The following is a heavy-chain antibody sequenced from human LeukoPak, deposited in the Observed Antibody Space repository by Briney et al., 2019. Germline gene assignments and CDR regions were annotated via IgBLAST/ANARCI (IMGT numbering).Heavy chain of an antibody. CDR1: GGTFSSYA. V-gene: IGHV1-69*13. J-gene: IGHJ5*02. CDR3: ARGLRAVAGISYWFDP. Sequence: ASVKVSCKASGGTFSSYAISWVRQAPGQGLEWLGGIIPIFGTANYAQKFQGRVTITADESTSTAYMELSSLRSEDTAVYYCARGLRAVAGISYWFDPWGQGTLVTVSS. CDR2: IIPIFGTA. D-gene: IGHD6-13*01.